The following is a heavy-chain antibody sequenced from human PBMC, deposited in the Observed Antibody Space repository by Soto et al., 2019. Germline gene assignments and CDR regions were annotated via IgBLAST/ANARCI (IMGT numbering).Heavy chain of an antibody. CDR3: AKDVHYDILTGIEYFHH. CDR1: GFTFSGYA. V-gene: IGHV3-23*01. D-gene: IGHD3-9*01. CDR2: ISGSAAST. J-gene: IGHJ1*01. Sequence: EVQLLGSGGGLVQPGGSLRLSCAASGFTFSGYAMSWVRQAPGKGLEWVSGISGSAASTNYADSVKGRITISRDNSKSTLYLQMNSLRAEDTAVYYCAKDVHYDILTGIEYFHHWAQGTLVTVSS.